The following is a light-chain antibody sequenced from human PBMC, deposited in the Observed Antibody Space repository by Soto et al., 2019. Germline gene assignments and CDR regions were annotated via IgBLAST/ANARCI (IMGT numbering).Light chain of an antibody. V-gene: IGKV1-5*01. CDR2: DAS. J-gene: IGKJ1*01. Sequence: DIQMTQSPSTLSASVGDRVTITCRASQSISSWLAWYQQKPGKVPNLLMSDASNLQSGVPSRFSGSGSGTEFTLTISNLQPDDFATYYCQQYNSYRTFGQGTKVDIK. CDR3: QQYNSYRT. CDR1: QSISSW.